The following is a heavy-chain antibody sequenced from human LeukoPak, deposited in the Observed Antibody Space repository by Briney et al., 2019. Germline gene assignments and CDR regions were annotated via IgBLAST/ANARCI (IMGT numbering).Heavy chain of an antibody. CDR1: GYSISSDNY. CDR2: IYQTGST. Sequence: SSETLSLTCTVSGYSISSDNYWGWFRQPPGKGLAWIGNIYQTGSTYYNPSLTSRVTISIDTSKNQFSLKLSSVTAADTAVYYCARDLSITMIRGVTFDYWGQGALVTVSS. J-gene: IGHJ4*02. V-gene: IGHV4-38-2*02. CDR3: ARDLSITMIRGVTFDY. D-gene: IGHD3-10*01.